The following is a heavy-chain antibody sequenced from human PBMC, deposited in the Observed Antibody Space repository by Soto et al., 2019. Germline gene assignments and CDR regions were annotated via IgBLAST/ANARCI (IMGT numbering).Heavy chain of an antibody. V-gene: IGHV3-21*01. D-gene: IGHD3-10*01. Sequence: LRLSCEASGFTFNDYSMDWVRQAPEKGLEWVSSISSSGTYIYYADSVKGRFAISRDNANNVMYLQMDTLRAEDTAVYYCVRAGHVFDVHYYGMDLWGQGTTVTVSS. CDR1: GFTFNDYS. J-gene: IGHJ6*02. CDR2: ISSSGTYI. CDR3: VRAGHVFDVHYYGMDL.